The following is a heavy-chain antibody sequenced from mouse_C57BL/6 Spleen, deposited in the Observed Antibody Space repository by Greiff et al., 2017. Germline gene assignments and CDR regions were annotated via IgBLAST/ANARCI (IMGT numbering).Heavy chain of an antibody. Sequence: QVQLQQPGAELVMPGASVKLSCKASGYTFTSYWMHWVKQRPGQGLEWIGEIDPSDSYTNYNQKFKGKSTLTVDKSSSTAYMQLSSLTSEDSAVYYCALYYYGRSLDYWGQGTTLTVSS. D-gene: IGHD1-1*01. CDR1: GYTFTSYW. V-gene: IGHV1-69*01. J-gene: IGHJ2*01. CDR3: ALYYYGRSLDY. CDR2: IDPSDSYT.